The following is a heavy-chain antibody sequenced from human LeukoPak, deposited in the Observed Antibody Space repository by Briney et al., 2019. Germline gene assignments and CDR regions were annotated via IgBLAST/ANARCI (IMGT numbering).Heavy chain of an antibody. D-gene: IGHD1-1*01. CDR2: ISNSGNTI. J-gene: IGHJ4*02. V-gene: IGHV3-48*03. Sequence: GGSLRLSCAASGFIFSVYEMNWVRRPPGKGLEWVSYISNSGNTIYYADSVKGRFTISRDNAKNSLYLQMNSLRAEDTAVYYCTSNFNIYWGQGTLVTVSS. CDR3: TSNFNIY. CDR1: GFIFSVYE.